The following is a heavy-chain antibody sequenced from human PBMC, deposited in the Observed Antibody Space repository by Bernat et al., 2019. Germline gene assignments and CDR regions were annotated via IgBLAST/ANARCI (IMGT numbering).Heavy chain of an antibody. J-gene: IGHJ6*02. D-gene: IGHD6-6*01. CDR2: IYYSGST. CDR1: GGSISSSSYY. CDR3: ATSGIAARPGNYYYGMDV. Sequence: QLQLQESGPGLVKPSETLSLTCTVSGGSISSSSYYWGWIRQPLGKGLEWIGSIYYSGSTYYNPSLKSRVTISVDTSKNQFSLKLSSVTAADTAVYYCATSGIAARPGNYYYGMDVWGQGTTVTVSS. V-gene: IGHV4-39*01.